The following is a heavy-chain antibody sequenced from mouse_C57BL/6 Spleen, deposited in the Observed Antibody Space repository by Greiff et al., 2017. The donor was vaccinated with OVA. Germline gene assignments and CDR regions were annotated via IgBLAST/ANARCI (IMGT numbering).Heavy chain of an antibody. CDR3: ARTRTTVGFDY. V-gene: IGHV1-69*01. D-gene: IGHD1-1*01. J-gene: IGHJ2*01. Sequence: VQLQQSGAELVMPGASVKLSCKASGYTFTSYWMHWVKQRPGQGLEWIGEIDPSDSYTNYNQKFKGKSTLTVDKSSSTAYMQLSSLTSEDSAVYYCARTRTTVGFDYWGQGTTLTVSS. CDR2: IDPSDSYT. CDR1: GYTFTSYW.